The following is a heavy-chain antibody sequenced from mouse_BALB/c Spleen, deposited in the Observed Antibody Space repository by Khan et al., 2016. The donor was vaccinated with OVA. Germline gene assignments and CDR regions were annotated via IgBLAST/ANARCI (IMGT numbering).Heavy chain of an antibody. J-gene: IGHJ3*01. CDR1: GYTFTSYS. CDR3: VREGAYRRSDGWFAY. CDR2: INPDNNYS. V-gene: IGHV1-4*01. Sequence: VQLQESGAELARPGASVKMSCKASGYTFTSYSMHWIRQRPGQALEWIGHINPDNNYSNYNQNFKDKATLIVDKSSSTSHMQLSSLTSEDSAVYYCVREGAYRRSDGWFAYWGQGTLVTVSA. D-gene: IGHD2-14*01.